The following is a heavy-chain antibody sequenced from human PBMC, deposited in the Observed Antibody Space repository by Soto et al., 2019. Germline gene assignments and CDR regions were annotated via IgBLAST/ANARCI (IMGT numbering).Heavy chain of an antibody. CDR2: IIPIFGTA. V-gene: IGHV1-69*13. CDR1: GGTFSSYA. D-gene: IGHD6-19*01. Sequence: ASVKVSGKASGGTFSSYAISWVRQAPGQGLEWMGGIIPIFGTANYAQKFQGRVTITADESTSTAYMELSSLRSEDTAVYYCASPPRIAVAGDAEYFQHWGQGTLVTVSS. J-gene: IGHJ1*01. CDR3: ASPPRIAVAGDAEYFQH.